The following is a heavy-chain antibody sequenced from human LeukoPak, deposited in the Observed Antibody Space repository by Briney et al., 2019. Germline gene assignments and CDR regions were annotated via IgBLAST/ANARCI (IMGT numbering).Heavy chain of an antibody. Sequence: SETLSLTCTVSGGSISSGDYYWSWIRQPPGKGLEWIGYIYYSGSTYYNPSLKSRVTISVDTSKNQFSLKLSSVTAADTAVYYCARAHYPYDSSGYYSQFPLDYWGQGTLVTVSS. CDR3: ARAHYPYDSSGYYSQFPLDY. CDR2: IYYSGST. D-gene: IGHD3-22*01. J-gene: IGHJ4*02. V-gene: IGHV4-30-4*08. CDR1: GGSISSGDYY.